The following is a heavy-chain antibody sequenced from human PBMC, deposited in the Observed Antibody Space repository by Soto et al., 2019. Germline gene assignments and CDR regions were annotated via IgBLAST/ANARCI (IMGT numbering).Heavy chain of an antibody. CDR1: GFPFSSDS. J-gene: IGHJ4*02. Sequence: PVGSLRLSCADSGFPFSSDSMKWVRPAPGKGLEWVSSISSSSSYIYYADSVKGRFTISRDNAKNSLYLQMNSLRAEDTAVYYCAREESLPRSSGPRFDYWGQGTLVIVT. V-gene: IGHV3-21*01. CDR2: ISSSSSYI. CDR3: AREESLPRSSGPRFDY. D-gene: IGHD6-13*01.